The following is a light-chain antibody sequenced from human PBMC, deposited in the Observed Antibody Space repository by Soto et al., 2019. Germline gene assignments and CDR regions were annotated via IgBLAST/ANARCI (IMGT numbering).Light chain of an antibody. CDR2: EVT. V-gene: IGLV2-18*02. Sequence: QSALPQPPSVSGSPGQSVTISCTGTSSDVGSYNRVSWYQQPPGTAPKLMIYEVTNRPSGVPDRFSGSKSGNTASLTISGLQAEDEADYYCSSYTSTNTLYVFGRGTKVTVL. CDR1: SSDVGSYNR. J-gene: IGLJ1*01. CDR3: SSYTSTNTLYV.